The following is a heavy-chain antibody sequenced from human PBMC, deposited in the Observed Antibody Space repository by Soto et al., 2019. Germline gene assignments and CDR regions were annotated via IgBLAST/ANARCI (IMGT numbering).Heavy chain of an antibody. V-gene: IGHV2-5*01. CDR1: GFSLSSTGVG. D-gene: IGHD2-15*01. CDR2: IYWNDDK. CDR3: AQVGSLSYYYYAMDV. Sequence: SGPTLVNPTQTLTLTCTFSGFSLSSTGVGVGWIRQPPGKALEWLALIYWNDDKRYSPSLKSRLTITKDTSKHQVVLSMTIMGPVDTATYFCAQVGSLSYYYYAMDVWGQGTTVTVSS. J-gene: IGHJ6*02.